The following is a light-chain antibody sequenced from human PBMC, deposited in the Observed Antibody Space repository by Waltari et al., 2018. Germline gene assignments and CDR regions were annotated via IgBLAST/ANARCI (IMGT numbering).Light chain of an antibody. CDR1: QSISSY. CDR3: QQSYSFPRT. Sequence: DIQMTQSPSSLPASVGDRVNITCRAGQSISSYLNWYQQKPGKAPKLLIYAASNLQSGVPSRFSGSGSGTEFTLTISSLQPEDFATYYYQQSYSFPRTFGQGTKLEIK. J-gene: IGKJ2*01. V-gene: IGKV1-39*01. CDR2: AAS.